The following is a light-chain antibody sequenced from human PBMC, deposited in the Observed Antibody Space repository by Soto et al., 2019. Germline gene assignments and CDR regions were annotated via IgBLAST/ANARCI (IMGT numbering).Light chain of an antibody. J-gene: IGLJ1*01. CDR2: EVS. V-gene: IGLV2-18*02. CDR1: SSDVGSYNR. Sequence: QSALTQPPSVSGSPGQSVTISCTGTSSDVGSYNRVSWYQQPPGTAPKLLICEVSNRPSGVPDRFSGSKSGNTASLTISGLQAEDEADYYCSSYTSSRTFVFGTGTKVTVL. CDR3: SSYTSSRTFV.